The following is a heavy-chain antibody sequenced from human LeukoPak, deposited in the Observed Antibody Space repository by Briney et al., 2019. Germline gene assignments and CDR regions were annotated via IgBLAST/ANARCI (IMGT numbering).Heavy chain of an antibody. V-gene: IGHV3-48*01. J-gene: IGHJ4*02. CDR3: ARVTYAVPDY. CDR2: ISSSYSII. Sequence: GGSLRLSCTASGFTFSNYSMNWVRQAPGKGLEWVSYISSSYSIIYYADSVQGRFTISRDNAKNSLYLQMNSLRAEDTAVYYCARVTYAVPDYWGQGTLVAVSS. CDR1: GFTFSNYS. D-gene: IGHD2/OR15-2a*01.